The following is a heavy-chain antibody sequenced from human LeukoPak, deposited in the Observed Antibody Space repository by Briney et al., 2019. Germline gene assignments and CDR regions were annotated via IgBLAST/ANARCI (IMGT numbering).Heavy chain of an antibody. D-gene: IGHD3-22*01. Sequence: SETPSLTCAVSGGSISSGGYSWSWIRQPPGKGLEWIGYIYHSGSTYYNPSLKSRVTISVDRSKNQFSLKLSSVTAADTAVYYCARGSDSSGYYYWGQGTLVTVSS. CDR1: GGSISSGGYS. CDR2: IYHSGST. CDR3: ARGSDSSGYYY. V-gene: IGHV4-30-2*01. J-gene: IGHJ4*02.